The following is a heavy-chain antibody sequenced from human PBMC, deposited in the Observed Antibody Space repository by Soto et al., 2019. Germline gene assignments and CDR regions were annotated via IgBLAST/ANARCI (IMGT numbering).Heavy chain of an antibody. V-gene: IGHV4-59*01. J-gene: IGHJ5*02. CDR2: IYYSGST. D-gene: IGHD6-13*01. CDR3: ARAGHIAAAGGWFDP. CDR1: GGSISSYY. Sequence: SETLSLTCTVSGGSISSYYWSWIRQPPGKGLEWIGYIYYSGSTNYNPSLKSRVTISVDTSKNQFSLKLSSVTAADTAVYYCARAGHIAAAGGWFDPWGQGTLVTVSS.